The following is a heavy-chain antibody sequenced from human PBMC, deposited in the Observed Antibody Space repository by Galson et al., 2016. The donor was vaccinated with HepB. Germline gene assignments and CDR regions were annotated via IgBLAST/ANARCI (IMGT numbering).Heavy chain of an antibody. J-gene: IGHJ4*02. CDR3: ATTPIGSSSWYFDY. D-gene: IGHD6-13*01. Sequence: SVKVSCKASGYTFTGYYMHWVRQAPGQGLEWMGWINPNSGGTNYAQRFQGRVTMTRDTSISTAYMELSRLISDDTAVYYCATTPIGSSSWYFDYCGQGTLVTVSS. CDR1: GYTFTGYY. V-gene: IGHV1-2*02. CDR2: INPNSGGT.